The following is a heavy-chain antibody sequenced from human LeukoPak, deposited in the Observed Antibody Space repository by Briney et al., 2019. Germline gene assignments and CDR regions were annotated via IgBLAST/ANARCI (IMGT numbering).Heavy chain of an antibody. CDR3: ARRTCGGDCYSLDY. Sequence: PLETLSLTCAVYGGSFSGYYWSWIRQPPGKGLEWIGEINHSGITNYNPSLKSRVTISVDTSKNQLSLKVNSVTAADTAVYYCARRTCGGDCYSLDYWGRGTLVTVSS. J-gene: IGHJ4*02. CDR1: GGSFSGYY. V-gene: IGHV4-34*01. CDR2: INHSGIT. D-gene: IGHD2-21*02.